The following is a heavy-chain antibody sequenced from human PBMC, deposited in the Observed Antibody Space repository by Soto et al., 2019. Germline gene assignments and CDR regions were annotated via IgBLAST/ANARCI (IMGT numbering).Heavy chain of an antibody. CDR2: IYYSGST. D-gene: IGHD5-18*01. V-gene: IGHV4-61*01. Sequence: PSETLSLTCTVSGGSVSSGSYYWSWIRQPPGKGLEWIGYIYYSGSTNYNPSLKSRVTISVDTSKNQFSLKLSSVTAADTAVYYCAENSYWDPCYFDYWGQGILVTVSS. CDR1: GGSVSSGSYY. CDR3: AENSYWDPCYFDY. J-gene: IGHJ4*02.